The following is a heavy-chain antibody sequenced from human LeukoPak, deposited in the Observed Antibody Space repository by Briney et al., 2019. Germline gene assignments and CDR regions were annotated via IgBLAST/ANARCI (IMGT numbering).Heavy chain of an antibody. D-gene: IGHD2-15*01. Sequence: SETLSLTCTVSGYSISSGYYWGWIRQPPGKGLEWIGIIYHSGRTDYNPSLKSRVTISEDTSKNQFSLKLSSVTAADTAVYYCARESSVTATYWGQGTLVIVSS. CDR3: ARESSVTATY. CDR1: GYSISSGYY. J-gene: IGHJ4*02. CDR2: IYHSGRT. V-gene: IGHV4-38-2*02.